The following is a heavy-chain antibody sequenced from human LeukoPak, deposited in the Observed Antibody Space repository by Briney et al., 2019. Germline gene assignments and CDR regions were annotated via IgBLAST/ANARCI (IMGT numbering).Heavy chain of an antibody. CDR2: ISGSGGSA. J-gene: IGHJ6*03. D-gene: IGHD4-23*01. V-gene: IGHV3-23*01. CDR1: GFTFSSYA. CDR3: AKRGLRWGGYYYMDV. Sequence: PGRTLRLSCAASGFTFSSYAMHWVRQAPGKGLEWVSAISGSGGSAYYADSVKGRFTISRDNSKNTLYLQMNSLRAEDTAVYYCAKRGLRWGGYYYMDVWGKGTTVTISS.